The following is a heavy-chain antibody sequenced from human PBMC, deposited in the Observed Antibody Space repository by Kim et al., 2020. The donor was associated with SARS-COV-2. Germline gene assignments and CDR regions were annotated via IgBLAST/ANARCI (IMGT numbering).Heavy chain of an antibody. D-gene: IGHD2-8*01. CDR2: T. CDR3: ARGSRMTDGLDP. V-gene: IGHV4-34*01. J-gene: IGHJ5*02. Sequence: TNYNLSLKSRVTLSGDTPKNQISLKVNSVTAADTAVYYCARGSRMTDGLDPWGQGTLVIVSS.